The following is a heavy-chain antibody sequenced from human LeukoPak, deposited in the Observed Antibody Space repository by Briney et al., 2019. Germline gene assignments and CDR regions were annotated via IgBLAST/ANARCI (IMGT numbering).Heavy chain of an antibody. CDR3: AKDRGYSYGYGCDY. CDR1: GFTFSSYG. D-gene: IGHD5-18*01. J-gene: IGHJ4*02. V-gene: IGHV3-9*01. CDR2: ISWNSGNI. Sequence: GGSLRLSCAASGFTFSSYGMHWVRQAPGKGLEWVSGISWNSGNIGYADSVKGRFTISRDNAKNSLYLQMNSLRAEDTALYYCAKDRGYSYGYGCDYWGQGTLVTVSS.